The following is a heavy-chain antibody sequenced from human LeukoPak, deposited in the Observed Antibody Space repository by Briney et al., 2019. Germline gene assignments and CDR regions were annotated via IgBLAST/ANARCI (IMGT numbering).Heavy chain of an antibody. CDR2: MNPNSGNT. Sequence: ASVKVSCKASGYTFTSYDINWVRQATGQGLEWMGWMNPNSGNTGYAQKLQGRVTLTRNNSINTAYMELSSLRSEDTAVYYCARGPYDSSGYRFDSWGQGTLDTVSS. J-gene: IGHJ4*02. D-gene: IGHD3-22*01. CDR3: ARGPYDSSGYRFDS. V-gene: IGHV1-8*01. CDR1: GYTFTSYD.